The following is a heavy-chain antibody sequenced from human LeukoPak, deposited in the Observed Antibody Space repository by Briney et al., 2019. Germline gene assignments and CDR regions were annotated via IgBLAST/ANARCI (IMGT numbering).Heavy chain of an antibody. CDR1: GFTFTNYA. V-gene: IGHV3-23*01. D-gene: IGHD5-12*01. CDR2: ITGSRGST. CDR3: AKGRGAGYSGYDFEY. Sequence: GGSLRLSXAASGFTFTNYAMSWVRQAPGKGLEWVSAITGSRGSTYFADSVKGRFTISRDTSKNTLYLQMNSLRAADTAVYYCAKGRGAGYSGYDFEYWGQGTLVTVSS. J-gene: IGHJ4*02.